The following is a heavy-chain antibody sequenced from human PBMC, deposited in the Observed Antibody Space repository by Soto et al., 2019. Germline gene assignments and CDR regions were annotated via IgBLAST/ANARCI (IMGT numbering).Heavy chain of an antibody. Sequence: QVQLQQWGAGLLKSSETLSLTCAVYGGSFSGYYWSWIRQPPGKGLEWIGEINHSGSTNYNPSLKSRVTISVDTSKNQFSLKLSSVTAADTAVYYCARGPRFVGPTHHYYYYYMDAWGTGTTVTVSS. V-gene: IGHV4-34*01. D-gene: IGHD3-16*01. CDR3: ARGPRFVGPTHHYYYYYMDA. CDR2: INHSGST. CDR1: GGSFSGYY. J-gene: IGHJ6*03.